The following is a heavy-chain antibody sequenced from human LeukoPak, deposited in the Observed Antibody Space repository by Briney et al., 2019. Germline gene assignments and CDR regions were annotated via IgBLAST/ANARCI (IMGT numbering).Heavy chain of an antibody. D-gene: IGHD3-22*01. Sequence: PGGSLRLSCAASGFTFSHHGMHWVRQAPGKGLEWVAFILYDGSNKYFVDSVKGRFTISRDNSKNAVSLQMNNLRAEDTAMYYCARAVDKGTGYYTDFWGQGTLVTVSS. CDR2: ILYDGSNK. V-gene: IGHV3-30*02. J-gene: IGHJ4*02. CDR3: ARAVDKGTGYYTDF. CDR1: GFTFSHHG.